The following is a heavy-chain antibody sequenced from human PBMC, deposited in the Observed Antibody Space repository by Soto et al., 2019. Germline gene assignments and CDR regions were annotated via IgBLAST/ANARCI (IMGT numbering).Heavy chain of an antibody. Sequence: AETLCLTCTVSGGSVNYLYWSWIRQPPGKGLEWIGYIYSSGTTLYNPSLKSRVTISIDTSKNQFSLNLSSVTAADTAMYYCARHPAIAKFENGLDVWGQGTTVTVS. CDR3: ARHPAIAKFENGLDV. CDR2: IYSSGTT. J-gene: IGHJ6*02. V-gene: IGHV4-59*08. CDR1: GGSVNYLY. D-gene: IGHD3-16*01.